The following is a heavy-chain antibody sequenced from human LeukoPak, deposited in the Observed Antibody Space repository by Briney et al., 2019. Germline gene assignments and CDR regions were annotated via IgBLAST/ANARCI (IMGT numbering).Heavy chain of an antibody. D-gene: IGHD6-13*01. V-gene: IGHV3-23*01. CDR3: AKDRYSSSWYWDY. Sequence: PGGVPSLSRAASGFTLCRYAMSWGRPGPGKGAGGVSCISGSGGGTYYADSVKGRFTISRDNSKNTLYLQMNSLRVEDTAVYYCAKDRYSSSWYWDYWGQGTLVTLSS. J-gene: IGHJ4*02. CDR1: GFTLCRYA. CDR2: ISGSGGGT.